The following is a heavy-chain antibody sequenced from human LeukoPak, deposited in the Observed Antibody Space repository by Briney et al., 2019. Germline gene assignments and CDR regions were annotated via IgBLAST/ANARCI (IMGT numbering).Heavy chain of an antibody. V-gene: IGHV4-34*01. D-gene: IGHD3-22*01. CDR1: GGSFSGYY. CDR3: ASRKQTYYYDSSRIDY. Sequence: KSSETLSLTCAVYGGSFSGYYWSWIRQPPGKGLEWIGEINHGGSTNYNPSLKSRVTISVDTSKNQFSLKLSSVTAADTAVYYCASRKQTYYYDSSRIDYWGQGTLVTVSS. CDR2: INHGGST. J-gene: IGHJ4*02.